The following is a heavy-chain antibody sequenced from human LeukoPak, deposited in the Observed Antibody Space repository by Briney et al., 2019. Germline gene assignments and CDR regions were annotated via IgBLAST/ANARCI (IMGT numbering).Heavy chain of an antibody. D-gene: IGHD1-26*01. CDR2: ISGSGDNT. V-gene: IGHV3-23*01. CDR1: GFTFSGFA. CDR3: AKMKGHPLPKYYMDV. Sequence: LPGGSLRLSCAASGFTFSGFATSWVRRTPGKGLEWVSGISGSGDNTLYADSVKGRFTISRDNSKNTLYLEMNSLRAEDTAIYYCAKMKGHPLPKYYMDVWGQGTTVTVSS. J-gene: IGHJ6*01.